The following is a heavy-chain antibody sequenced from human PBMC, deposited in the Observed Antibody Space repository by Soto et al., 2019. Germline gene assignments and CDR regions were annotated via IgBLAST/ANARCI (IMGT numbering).Heavy chain of an antibody. CDR1: SGSISSSNC. Sequence: PSETRSVTCAVSSGSISSSNCWGCVRQPPGKGLEWIGEIYHSGSTNYNPSLKSRVTISVDKSKNQFSLKLSSVTAADTAVYYCARDMLGYCSGGSCFDDYYSYYIYVRAQRTTVPVS. J-gene: IGHJ6*03. V-gene: IGHV4-4*02. CDR2: IYHSGST. CDR3: ARDMLGYCSGGSCFDDYYSYYIYV. D-gene: IGHD2-15*01.